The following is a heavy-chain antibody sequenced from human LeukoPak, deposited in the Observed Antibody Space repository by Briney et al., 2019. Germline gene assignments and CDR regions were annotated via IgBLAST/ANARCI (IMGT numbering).Heavy chain of an antibody. J-gene: IGHJ4*01. Sequence: PGGSLRLSCAASGFIYSHYGMHWVRQAPGKGLEWVAVIWSDGSNRFYAGSVKGRFTISRDNSQNTLFLQMNSLRAEDTAVYYCARDAQRGFDYSNSLEYWGHGTLVTVSS. CDR3: ARDAQRGFDYSNSLEY. CDR1: GFIYSHYG. D-gene: IGHD4-11*01. CDR2: IWSDGSNR. V-gene: IGHV3-33*01.